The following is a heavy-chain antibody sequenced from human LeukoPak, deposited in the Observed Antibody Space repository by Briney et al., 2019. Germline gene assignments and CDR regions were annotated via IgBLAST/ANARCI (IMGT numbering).Heavy chain of an antibody. CDR1: GGSISNYY. J-gene: IGHJ5*02. V-gene: IGHV4-59*01. CDR3: ARERGSYSWFDP. Sequence: PSETLSLTCTVSGGSISNYYWSWIRQPPGKGLEWIGYIYYSGSTNYNPSLKSRVTISVATSKNQFSLKLSSVTAADTAVYYCARERGSYSWFDPWGQGTLVTVSS. D-gene: IGHD1-26*01. CDR2: IYYSGST.